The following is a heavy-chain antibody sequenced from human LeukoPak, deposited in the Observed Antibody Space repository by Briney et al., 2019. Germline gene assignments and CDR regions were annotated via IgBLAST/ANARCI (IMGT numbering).Heavy chain of an antibody. Sequence: ASVKVSCKASGYTFTGYYMHWVRQAPGQGLEWMGWINPNSGGTNYAQKFQGRVTMTRDTSISTAYMELSRLRSDDTAVYYCARPLDDFWSGYSEYFQHWGQGTLVTVSS. CDR3: ARPLDDFWSGYSEYFQH. J-gene: IGHJ1*01. D-gene: IGHD3-3*01. CDR1: GYTFTGYY. CDR2: INPNSGGT. V-gene: IGHV1-2*02.